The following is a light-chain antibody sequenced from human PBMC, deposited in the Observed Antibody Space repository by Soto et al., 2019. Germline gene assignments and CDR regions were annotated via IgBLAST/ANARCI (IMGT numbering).Light chain of an antibody. V-gene: IGKV1-12*01. J-gene: IGKJ2*01. CDR1: QGLNNW. CDR2: ATS. Sequence: DIRMTQSPSSVSASVGDRVTITCRASQGLNNWLAWYQQKPGKAPNLLIYATSSLQSGVPSRFSDRGSGTEFTLTISSLQPEDFATYYCQQANSLPYTFGQGTKLEIK. CDR3: QQANSLPYT.